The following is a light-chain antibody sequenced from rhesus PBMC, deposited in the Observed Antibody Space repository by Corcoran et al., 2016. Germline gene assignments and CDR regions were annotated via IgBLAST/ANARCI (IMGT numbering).Light chain of an antibody. CDR1: QSLLDSEDGNTY. CDR3: MQPLEFPFT. V-gene: IGKV2-104*01. Sequence: DIVMTQTPLSLSVTLGEPASISCRSSQSLLDSEDGNTYLEWYLQRPGQSPTLLIYEASNRASGVPDRFSGSGSETDFTLKISRVEAEDVGVYYCMQPLEFPFTFGPGTKLDIK. J-gene: IGKJ3*01. CDR2: EAS.